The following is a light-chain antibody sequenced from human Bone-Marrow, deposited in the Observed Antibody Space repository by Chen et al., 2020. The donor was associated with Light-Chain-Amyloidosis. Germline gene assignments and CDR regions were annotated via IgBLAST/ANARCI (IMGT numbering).Light chain of an antibody. Sequence: EIVMTQSPATLSVSPGERATLSCRASQSVSSNLAWYQHKPGQAPRLLIFGASTRAAGIPARFSGSGSGTEFTLTISSLQSEDFSVYFCQQYNNGPLYTFGQGTKLEIK. CDR3: QQYNNGPLYT. CDR1: QSVSSN. CDR2: GAS. J-gene: IGKJ2*01. V-gene: IGKV3-15*01.